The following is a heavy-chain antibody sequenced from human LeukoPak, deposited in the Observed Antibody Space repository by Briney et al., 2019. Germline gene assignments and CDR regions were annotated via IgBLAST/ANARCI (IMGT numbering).Heavy chain of an antibody. J-gene: IGHJ6*02. CDR1: GFTFSSYW. V-gene: IGHV3-74*01. CDR2: ISSDGSTR. D-gene: IGHD3-10*01. Sequence: PGGSLRLSCAASGFTFSSYWMQWVRQAPGKGLVWVSRISSDGSTRNYADSVKGRFTISRDNAKNTLYLQMNSLRAEDTAVYYCARDRSHYGSGSYYYYYGMDVWGQGTTVTVSS. CDR3: ARDRSHYGSGSYYYYYGMDV.